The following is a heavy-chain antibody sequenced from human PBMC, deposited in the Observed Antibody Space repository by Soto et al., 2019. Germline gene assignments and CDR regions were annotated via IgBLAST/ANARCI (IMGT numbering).Heavy chain of an antibody. J-gene: IGHJ6*01. V-gene: IGHV2-5*02. CDR3: AHSRCGGDCLQYYSSHYFYGMDV. Sequence: QITLKESGPTLVRPTQTLTLTCTFSGFSLSTSGVGVGWIRQPPGKALEWLALIYWDDDKRYSPSLKSRLTIPKETSKHHVVLSMTTMDPVDTATYYCAHSRCGGDCLQYYSSHYFYGMDVWGQGTTVTVS. D-gene: IGHD2-21*02. CDR2: IYWDDDK. CDR1: GFSLSTSGVG.